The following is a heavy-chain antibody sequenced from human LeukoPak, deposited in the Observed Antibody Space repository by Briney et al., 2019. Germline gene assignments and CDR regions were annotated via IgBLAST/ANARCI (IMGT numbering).Heavy chain of an antibody. CDR1: GGSISSYY. Sequence: TSETLSLTCTVSGGSISSYYWSWIRQPPGKGLEWIGYIYYSESTNYNPSLKSRVTISVDTSKNQFSLKLSSVTAADTAVYYCAREPRIVVVPAAILGAFDIWGQGTMVTVSS. J-gene: IGHJ3*02. V-gene: IGHV4-59*01. D-gene: IGHD2-2*01. CDR2: IYYSEST. CDR3: AREPRIVVVPAAILGAFDI.